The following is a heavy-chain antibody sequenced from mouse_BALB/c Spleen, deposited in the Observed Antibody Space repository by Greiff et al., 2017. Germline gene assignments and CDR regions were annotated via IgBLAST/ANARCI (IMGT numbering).Heavy chain of an antibody. D-gene: IGHD2-4*01. CDR3: ARDYDYDGAY. CDR1: GYAFTNYL. V-gene: IGHV1-54*01. CDR2: INPGSGGT. Sequence: QVQLKQSGAELVRPGTSVKVSCKASGYAFTNYLIEWVKQRPGQGLEWIGVINPGSGGTNYNEKFKGKATLTADKSSSTAYMQLSSLTSDDSAVYFCARDYDYDGAYWGQGTLVTVSA. J-gene: IGHJ3*01.